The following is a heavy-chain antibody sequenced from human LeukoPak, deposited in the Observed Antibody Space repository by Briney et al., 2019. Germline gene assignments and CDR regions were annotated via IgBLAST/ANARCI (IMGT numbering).Heavy chain of an antibody. CDR3: ARDLGELAAVPGTYYMDV. Sequence: GASVKVSCKASGYTFTSYGISWVRQAPGQGLEWMGWISAYNGNTNYAQKLQGRVTMTTDTSTSTAYMELRSLRSDDTAVYYCARDLGELAAVPGTYYMDVWGKGTTVTVSS. D-gene: IGHD6-13*01. CDR2: ISAYNGNT. CDR1: GYTFTSYG. J-gene: IGHJ6*03. V-gene: IGHV1-18*01.